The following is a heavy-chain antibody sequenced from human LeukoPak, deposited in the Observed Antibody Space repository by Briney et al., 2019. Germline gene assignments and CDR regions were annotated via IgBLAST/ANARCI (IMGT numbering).Heavy chain of an antibody. CDR1: GYTFTGYY. CDR2: INPNSGGT. CDR3: ARDRRSRYSYGFRHYYGMDV. D-gene: IGHD5-18*01. V-gene: IGHV1-2*06. Sequence: ASVKVSYKASGYTFTGYYMHWVRQAPGQGLEWMGRINPNSGGTNYAQKFQGRVTMTRDTSNSTAYMELSRLRSDDTAVYYCARDRRSRYSYGFRHYYGMDVWGQGTTVTVSS. J-gene: IGHJ6*02.